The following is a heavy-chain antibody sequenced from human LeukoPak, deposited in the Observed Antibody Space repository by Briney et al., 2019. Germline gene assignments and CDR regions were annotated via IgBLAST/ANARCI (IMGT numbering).Heavy chain of an antibody. J-gene: IGHJ4*02. Sequence: SVKVSCKASGGTFSSYTISWVRQAPGQGLEWMGRIIPILGIANYAQRFQGRVTITADKSTSTAYMELSSLRSEDTAVYYCARMAGSGSYYDGFDYWGQGTLVTVSS. D-gene: IGHD1-26*01. CDR1: GGTFSSYT. CDR2: IIPILGIA. V-gene: IGHV1-69*02. CDR3: ARMAGSGSYYDGFDY.